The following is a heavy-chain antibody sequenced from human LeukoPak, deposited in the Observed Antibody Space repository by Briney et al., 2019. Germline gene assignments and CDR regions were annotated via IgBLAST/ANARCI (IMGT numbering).Heavy chain of an antibody. V-gene: IGHV3-21*01. CDR3: AREFFDREGGTTDLDY. D-gene: IGHD2/OR15-2a*01. CDR1: GFTFGSTS. CDR2: ISSGSSYI. Sequence: GGSLRLSWAASGFTFGSTSMNWVRQAPGKGLEWVSSISSGSSYIFYADSVKGRFTISRDNAKNSLYLQMNSLRAEDTAVYYCAREFFDREGGTTDLDYWGQGTLVTVSS. J-gene: IGHJ4*02.